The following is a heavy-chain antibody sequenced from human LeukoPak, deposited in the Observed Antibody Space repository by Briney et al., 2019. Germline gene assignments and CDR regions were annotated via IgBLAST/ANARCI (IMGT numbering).Heavy chain of an antibody. CDR2: MNPNSGNT. Sequence: ASVKVSCKASGYTFTSYDINWVRQATGQGLEWMGWMNPNSGNTDYAQKFQGRVPITRNTSISTAYMELSSLRSEDTAVYYCASGLVHWDNYYYYYMDVWGKGTTVTVSS. CDR3: ASGLVHWDNYYYYYMDV. D-gene: IGHD6-6*01. V-gene: IGHV1-8*01. CDR1: GYTFTSYD. J-gene: IGHJ6*03.